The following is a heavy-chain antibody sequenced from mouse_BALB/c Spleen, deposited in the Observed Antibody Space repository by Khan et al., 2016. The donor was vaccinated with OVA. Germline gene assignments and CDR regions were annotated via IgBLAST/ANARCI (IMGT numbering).Heavy chain of an antibody. CDR3: SCELRGFAY. CDR1: GDSITSGY. Sequence: EVQLQESGPSLVKPSQTLSLTCSVTGDSITSGYWNWIRKFPGNKLEYMGYISYSGNSYYNPSLKSRISVTRDTSKTQYYLQLNSVTTEDTATYYWSCELRGFAYWGQGTLVTVSA. J-gene: IGHJ3*01. V-gene: IGHV3-8*02. CDR2: ISYSGNS. D-gene: IGHD1-1*01.